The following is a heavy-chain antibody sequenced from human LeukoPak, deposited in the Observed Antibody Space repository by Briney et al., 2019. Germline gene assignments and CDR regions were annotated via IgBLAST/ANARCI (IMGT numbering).Heavy chain of an antibody. D-gene: IGHD5-18*01. J-gene: IGHJ5*02. Sequence: SETLSLTCAVSGGSIRSGGYSWSWIRQPPGKDLEWIGYIYHSGSTYYNPSLKSRVTISVDRSKNQFSLKLSSVTAADTAVYYCARDGSGYSYGSSWFDPWGQGTLVTVSS. CDR3: ARDGSGYSYGSSWFDP. CDR1: GGSIRSGGYS. CDR2: IYHSGST. V-gene: IGHV4-30-2*01.